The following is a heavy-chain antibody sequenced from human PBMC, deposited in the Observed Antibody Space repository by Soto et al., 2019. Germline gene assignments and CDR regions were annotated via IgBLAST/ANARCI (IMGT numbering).Heavy chain of an antibody. CDR1: GGSISSYY. CDR2: IYTSGST. J-gene: IGHJ6*02. Sequence: QVQLQESGPGLVKPSETLSLTCTVSGGSISSYYWSWIRQPAGKGLEWIGRIYTSGSTNYNPSLTSRVTMSVDTSKNQFSLKLSSVTAADTAVYYCARDRGYCSGGSCSHYYYYGMDVWGQGTTVTVSS. D-gene: IGHD2-15*01. V-gene: IGHV4-4*07. CDR3: ARDRGYCSGGSCSHYYYYGMDV.